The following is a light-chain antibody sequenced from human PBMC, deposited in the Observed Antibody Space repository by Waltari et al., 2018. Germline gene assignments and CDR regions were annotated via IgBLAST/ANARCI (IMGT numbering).Light chain of an antibody. CDR3: QKYEALPAT. Sequence: SPGTLSLSPGERATLSCRASQSISKYLVWYQQKPGQAPRLLIYEASIRATGIPDRFSGSGSGTDFSLIISRLEPEDFAVYYCQKYEALPATFGQGTKV. V-gene: IGKV3-20*01. CDR1: QSISKY. CDR2: EAS. J-gene: IGKJ1*01.